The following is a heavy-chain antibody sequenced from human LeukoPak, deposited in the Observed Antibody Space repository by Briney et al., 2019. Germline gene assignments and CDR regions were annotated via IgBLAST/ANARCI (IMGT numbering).Heavy chain of an antibody. V-gene: IGHV4-4*07. Sequence: PSETLSLTCTVSGGSISNYYWSWIRQPAGKGLEWIGRIYSSGSTNYNPSLKSRVTMSVDTPKNQFSLKVSSVTAADTAVYYCARVSLILSAYDFWSGYSGLEFDYWGQGTLVTVSS. CDR1: GGSISNYY. D-gene: IGHD3-3*01. CDR2: IYSSGST. CDR3: ARVSLILSAYDFWSGYSGLEFDY. J-gene: IGHJ4*02.